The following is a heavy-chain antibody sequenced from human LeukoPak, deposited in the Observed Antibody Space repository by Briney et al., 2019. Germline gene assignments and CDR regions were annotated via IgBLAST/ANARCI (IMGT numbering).Heavy chain of an antibody. CDR1: GFTFSSYG. CDR2: IWYDGSNK. V-gene: IGHV3-33*01. J-gene: IGHJ4*02. CDR3: ARVQIVATGAYFDY. Sequence: GGSLRLSCAASGFTFSSYGMHWVRQAPGKGLEWVAVIWYDGSNKYYADSVKGRFTISRDNSKNTLYLQMNSLRAEDTAVYYCARVQIVATGAYFDYWGQGTLVTVSS. D-gene: IGHD5-12*01.